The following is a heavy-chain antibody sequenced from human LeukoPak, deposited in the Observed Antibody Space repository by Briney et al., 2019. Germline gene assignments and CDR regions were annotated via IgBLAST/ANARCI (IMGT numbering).Heavy chain of an antibody. CDR1: GITFSNYW. V-gene: IGHV3-74*01. CDR3: ARDRYYGMDV. Sequence: GGSLRLSCAASGITFSNYWMHWVRQAPGKGVVWVSRINSDGSSTGYEDSVKGRFTISRDNAKNTLYLQMNSLRAEDTAVYYCARDRYYGMDVWGQGTTVTVSS. CDR2: INSDGSST. J-gene: IGHJ6*02.